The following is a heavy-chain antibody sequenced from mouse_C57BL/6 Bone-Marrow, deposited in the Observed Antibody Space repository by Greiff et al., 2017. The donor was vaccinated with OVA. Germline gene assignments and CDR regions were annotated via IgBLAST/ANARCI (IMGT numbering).Heavy chain of an antibody. Sequence: EVKVVESGGGLVQPKGSLKLSCAASGFTFNTYAMHWVRQAPGKGLEWVARIRSKSSNYATYYADSVKDRFTISRDDSQSMLYLQMNNLKTEDTAMYYCVSGYGSSYGYYAMDYWGQGTSVTVSS. CDR1: GFTFNTYA. D-gene: IGHD1-1*01. J-gene: IGHJ4*01. CDR2: IRSKSSNYAT. CDR3: VSGYGSSYGYYAMDY. V-gene: IGHV10-3*01.